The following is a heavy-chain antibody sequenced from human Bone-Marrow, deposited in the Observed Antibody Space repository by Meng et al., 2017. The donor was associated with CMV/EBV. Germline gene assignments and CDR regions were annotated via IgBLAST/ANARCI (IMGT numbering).Heavy chain of an antibody. CDR3: TRAGWELLLDY. Sequence: GGSLRLSCTASGFTFGDYAMSWVRQAPGKGLEWVGFIRSKAYGGTTEYAASVKGRCTISRDDSKSIAYLQMNSLKTEDTAVYYCTRAGWELLLDYWGQGTLVTVSS. CDR1: GFTFGDYA. V-gene: IGHV3-49*04. CDR2: IRSKAYGGTT. D-gene: IGHD1-26*01. J-gene: IGHJ4*02.